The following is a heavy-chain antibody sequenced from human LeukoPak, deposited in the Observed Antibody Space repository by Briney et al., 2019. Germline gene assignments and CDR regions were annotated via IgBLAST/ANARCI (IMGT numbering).Heavy chain of an antibody. V-gene: IGHV1-3*01. CDR2: INAGNGNT. J-gene: IGHJ4*02. CDR3: ARDQGIAVAGTDY. D-gene: IGHD6-19*01. Sequence: ASVKVSCKASGYTFSTYTMHWVRQAPGQRLEWMGWINAGNGNTKYSQKFQGRVTITRDTSASTAYMDLSSLRSDDTAVYYCARDQGIAVAGTDYWGQGTLVTVSS. CDR1: GYTFSTYT.